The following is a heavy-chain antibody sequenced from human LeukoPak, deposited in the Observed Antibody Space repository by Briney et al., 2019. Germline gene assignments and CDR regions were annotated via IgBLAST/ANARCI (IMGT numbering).Heavy chain of an antibody. CDR2: LYDRGTT. CDR3: ARDQTYYGYFDF. D-gene: IGHD3-10*01. Sequence: SETLSLTCSVSGVSVSSGGNYWNWLRQHPGKGLEWFGYLYDRGTTHYNPSLQSRVTISVDTSTNHFSLKLSSVTAADTAVYYCARDQTYYGYFDFWGQGALVTVSS. V-gene: IGHV4-31*03. CDR1: GVSVSSGGNY. J-gene: IGHJ4*02.